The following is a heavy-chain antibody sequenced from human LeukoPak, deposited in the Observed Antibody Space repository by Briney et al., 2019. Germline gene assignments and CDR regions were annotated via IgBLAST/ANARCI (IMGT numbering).Heavy chain of an antibody. V-gene: IGHV3-30*02. CDR1: GFTFSSYA. D-gene: IGHD6-13*01. CDR2: VHYDGSNN. CDR3: AKDHGSSDWYYFDY. J-gene: IGHJ4*02. Sequence: GGSLRLSCAASGFTFSSYAMHWVRQAPGKGLEWVAFVHYDGSNNYYTDSVKGRFTISRDNSKNTLYLQMNTLRADDTAVYYCAKDHGSSDWYYFDYWGQGTLVTVSS.